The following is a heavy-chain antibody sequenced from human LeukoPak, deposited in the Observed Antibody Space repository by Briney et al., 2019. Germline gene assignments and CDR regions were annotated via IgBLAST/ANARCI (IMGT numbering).Heavy chain of an antibody. CDR2: IIPIFGTA. V-gene: IGHV1-69*05. Sequence: SVKVSCKASRRTFSSYAISWVRQAPGQGLEWMGRIIPIFGTANYAQKFQGRVTITTDESTSTAYMELSSLRSEDTAVYYCARGGAIGGYYMDVWGKGTTVTVSS. J-gene: IGHJ6*03. CDR3: ARGGAIGGYYMDV. CDR1: RRTFSSYA. D-gene: IGHD2-2*02.